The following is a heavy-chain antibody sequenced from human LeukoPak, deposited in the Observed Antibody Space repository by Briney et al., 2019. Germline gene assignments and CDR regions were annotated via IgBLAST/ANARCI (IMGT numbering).Heavy chain of an antibody. CDR2: IYYSGST. CDR3: AREDCSGGSCYGFFDY. Sequence: PSETLSLTCTVSGGSISSSSYYWGWIRQPPGKGLEWIGIIYYSGSTYYNPSLKSRVTISVDTSKNQFSLKLSSVTAADTAVYYWAREDCSGGSCYGFFDYGGQGPLVTVP. CDR1: GGSISSSSYY. J-gene: IGHJ4*02. D-gene: IGHD2-15*01. V-gene: IGHV4-39*07.